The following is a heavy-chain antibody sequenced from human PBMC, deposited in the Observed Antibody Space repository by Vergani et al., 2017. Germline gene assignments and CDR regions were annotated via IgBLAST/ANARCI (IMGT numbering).Heavy chain of an antibody. J-gene: IGHJ1*01. D-gene: IGHD4-17*01. Sequence: QVQLQQWGAGLLKPSETLSLTCAVYGGSFSGYYWSWIRQPPGKGLEWIGEINHSGSTNYNPSLKSRVTISVDTSKNQFSLKLSSVTAADTAVYYCARWGLRRRTEAYFQHWGQGTLVTVSS. CDR1: GGSFSGYY. CDR2: INHSGST. CDR3: ARWGLRRRTEAYFQH. V-gene: IGHV4-34*01.